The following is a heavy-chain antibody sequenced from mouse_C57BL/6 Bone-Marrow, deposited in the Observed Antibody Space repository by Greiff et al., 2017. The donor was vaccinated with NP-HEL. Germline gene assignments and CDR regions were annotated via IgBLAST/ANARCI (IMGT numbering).Heavy chain of an antibody. CDR3: TRDLLLRYWYFDV. CDR1: GYTFTDYE. D-gene: IGHD1-1*01. Sequence: QVQLQQSGAELVRPGASVTLSCKASGYTFTDYEMHWVKQTPVHGLEWIGAIDPETGGTAYNQKFKGKAILTADKSSSTAYMELRSLTSEDSAVYYCTRDLLLRYWYFDVWGTGTTVTVSS. J-gene: IGHJ1*03. V-gene: IGHV1-15*01. CDR2: IDPETGGT.